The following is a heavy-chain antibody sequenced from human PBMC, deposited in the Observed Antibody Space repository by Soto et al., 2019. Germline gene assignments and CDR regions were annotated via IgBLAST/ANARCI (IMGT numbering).Heavy chain of an antibody. V-gene: IGHV4-34*01. CDR1: GGSFSGYY. D-gene: IGHD5-12*01. CDR3: ARGPLRVATIRRYFDY. CDR2: INHSGST. Sequence: SETLFLTCAVYGGSFSGYYWSWIRQPPGKGLEWIGEINHSGSTNYNPSLKSRVTISVDTSKNQFSLKLSSVTAADTAVYYCARGPLRVATIRRYFDYWGQGTLVTVSS. J-gene: IGHJ4*02.